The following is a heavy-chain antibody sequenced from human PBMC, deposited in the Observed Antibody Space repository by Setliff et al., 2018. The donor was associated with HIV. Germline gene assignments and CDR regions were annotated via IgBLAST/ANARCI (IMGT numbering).Heavy chain of an antibody. CDR1: GYSISSGYY. Sequence: ETLSLTCAVSGYSISSGYYWGWIRQPPGKGLEWIGSIYHSGSTYYNPSLKRRVTISIDTSKNQFSLKLSSVTAADTAVYYCARLLTAVRGYYYGFDVWGQGTTVTAP. CDR2: IYHSGST. V-gene: IGHV4-38-2*01. CDR3: ARLLTAVRGYYYGFDV. J-gene: IGHJ6*02. D-gene: IGHD2-21*01.